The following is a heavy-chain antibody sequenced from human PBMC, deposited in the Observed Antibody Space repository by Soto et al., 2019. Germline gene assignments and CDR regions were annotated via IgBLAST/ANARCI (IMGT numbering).Heavy chain of an antibody. J-gene: IGHJ4*02. D-gene: IGHD3-16*02. CDR3: AKDRRGRLRLGELSSSFDY. Sequence: EVQLLESGGGLVQPGGSLRLSCAASGFTFSSYAMSWVRQAPGKGLEWVSAISGSGGSTYYADSVKGRFTISRDNSENTLYLQMNSLRAEDTAVYYCAKDRRGRLRLGELSSSFDYWGQGTLVTVSS. CDR1: GFTFSSYA. CDR2: ISGSGGST. V-gene: IGHV3-23*01.